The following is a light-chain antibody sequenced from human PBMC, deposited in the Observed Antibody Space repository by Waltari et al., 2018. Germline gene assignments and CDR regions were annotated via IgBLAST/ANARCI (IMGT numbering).Light chain of an antibody. Sequence: AIQLTQSPSSLSASVGDRVTISCRASITGSSALAWYQQQPGKPPKLLIYDVFNLQSGVPSRFSGSGSGTDFTLTINSLQPEDFATYYCQQFNSYPLTFGGGTKVEIK. J-gene: IGKJ4*01. V-gene: IGKV1-13*02. CDR3: QQFNSYPLT. CDR1: ITGSSA. CDR2: DVF.